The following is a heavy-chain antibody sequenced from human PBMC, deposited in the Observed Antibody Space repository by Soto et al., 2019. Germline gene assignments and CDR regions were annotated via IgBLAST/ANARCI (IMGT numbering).Heavy chain of an antibody. V-gene: IGHV3-33*01. CDR2: ICYDGSNK. CDR3: ARSVYGSGSYYYYYGMDV. Sequence: QVQLVESGGGVVQPGRSLRLSCAASGFTFSSYGMHWVRQAPGKGLEWVAVICYDGSNKYYADSVKGRFTISRDNSKNTLYLQMNSLRAEDTAVYYCARSVYGSGSYYYYYGMDVWGQGTTVTVSS. J-gene: IGHJ6*02. CDR1: GFTFSSYG. D-gene: IGHD3-10*01.